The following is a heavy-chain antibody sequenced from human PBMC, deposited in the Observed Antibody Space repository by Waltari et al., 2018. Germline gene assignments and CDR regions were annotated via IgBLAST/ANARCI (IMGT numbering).Heavy chain of an antibody. Sequence: QVQLVQSGAEVKKPGASVKVSCKASGYTFSSYVMHWVRQAPGQSLEWMGWINAANTNTKYSQKVQGRVTITRDTSASTAYMELSSLTSEDTAVYYCARSGWLDYWGQGTLVTVSS. CDR2: INAANTNT. D-gene: IGHD6-19*01. CDR3: ARSGWLDY. V-gene: IGHV1-3*01. J-gene: IGHJ4*02. CDR1: GYTFSSYV.